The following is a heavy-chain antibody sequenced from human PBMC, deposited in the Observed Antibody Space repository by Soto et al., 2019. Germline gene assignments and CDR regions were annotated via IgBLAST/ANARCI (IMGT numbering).Heavy chain of an antibody. CDR3: AASFDWLTRGVGFDI. D-gene: IGHD3-9*01. J-gene: IGHJ3*02. V-gene: IGHV3-74*01. CDR2: INSDGSST. CDR1: GFTFSSYW. Sequence: GGSLRLSCAASGFTFSSYWMHWVRQAPGKGLVWVSRINSDGSSTSYADSVKGRFTISRDNAKNTLYLQMNSLRAEDTAVYYCAASFDWLTRGVGFDIWGQGTMVTVSS.